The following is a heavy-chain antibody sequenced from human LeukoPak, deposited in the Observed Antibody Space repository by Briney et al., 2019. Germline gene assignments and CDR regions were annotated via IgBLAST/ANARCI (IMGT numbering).Heavy chain of an antibody. Sequence: GASVKVSCKASGYTFTGYYMHWVRQAPGQGLDWMGWINPNSGGTNYAQKFQGRVTMTRDTSISTAYMELSRLRSDDTAVYYCARDIQVVPAAIGYYYYYYMDVWGKGTTVTISS. CDR2: INPNSGGT. V-gene: IGHV1-2*02. J-gene: IGHJ6*03. CDR3: ARDIQVVPAAIGYYYYYYMDV. D-gene: IGHD2-2*02. CDR1: GYTFTGYY.